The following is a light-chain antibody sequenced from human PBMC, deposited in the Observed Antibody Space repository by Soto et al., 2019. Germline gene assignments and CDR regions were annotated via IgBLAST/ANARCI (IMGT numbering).Light chain of an antibody. CDR3: HQYCTIPRT. CDR2: WAS. CDR1: QSVLLSSQNKNC. J-gene: IGKJ1*01. V-gene: IGKV4-1*01. Sequence: DIVVTQSPESLAVSLGERVTINCKSTQSVLLSSQNKNCIIWYQQKPGQPPKVLIYWASTRNSGVPDRFSGSGSGTDFTLTISSLQAEDVAVYYCHQYCTIPRTFGQGTKVEIK.